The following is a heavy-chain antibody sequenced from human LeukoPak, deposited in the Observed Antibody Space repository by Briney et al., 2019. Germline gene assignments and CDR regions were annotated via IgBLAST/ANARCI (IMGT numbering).Heavy chain of an antibody. J-gene: IGHJ4*01. CDR1: GFTFSSYW. Sequence: PGGSLRPSCAASGFTFSSYWMNWVRQAPGEGLEWVANIKQDGSEKDYVDSVKGRFTISRDNAKNSLYLQMNSLRAEDTAVYFCARVSSLAVAGFFDYWGHGILVTVSS. CDR2: IKQDGSEK. D-gene: IGHD6-19*01. V-gene: IGHV3-7*01. CDR3: ARVSSLAVAGFFDY.